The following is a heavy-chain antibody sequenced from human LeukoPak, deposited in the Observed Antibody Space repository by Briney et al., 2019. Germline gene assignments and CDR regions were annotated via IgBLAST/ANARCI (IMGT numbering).Heavy chain of an antibody. J-gene: IGHJ3*01. CDR3: ARDPTSSIVGAS. V-gene: IGHV3-21*01. CDR1: GFTFSSYA. D-gene: IGHD1-26*01. Sequence: GGSLRLSCAASGFTFSSYAMSWVRQAPGKGLEWVSSISSSSSYIYYADSVTGRFTISRDNAKNSLYLQMNSLRAEDTAVYYCARDPTSSIVGASWGQGTMVTVSS. CDR2: ISSSSSYI.